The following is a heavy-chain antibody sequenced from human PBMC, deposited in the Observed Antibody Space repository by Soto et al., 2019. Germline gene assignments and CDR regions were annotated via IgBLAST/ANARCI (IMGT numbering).Heavy chain of an antibody. CDR2: IYNGGIP. J-gene: IGHJ4*02. CDR3: ASQEYAKSVYYFDY. V-gene: IGHV4-4*07. D-gene: IGHD2-2*01. CDR1: GGSVSSQY. Sequence: PSETLSLTCTVSGGSVSSQYWSWIRQPAGKGLEWIGRIYNGGIPLIHPSLESRVALSLDTSKNQFSLTLSSVTAEDTATYYCASQEYAKSVYYFDYWGRGTLVPVSS.